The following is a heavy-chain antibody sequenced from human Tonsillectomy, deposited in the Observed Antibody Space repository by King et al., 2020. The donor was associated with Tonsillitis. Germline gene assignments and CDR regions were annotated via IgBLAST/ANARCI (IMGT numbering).Heavy chain of an antibody. CDR2: IIPIFGTA. CDR3: ARASYCGGDCSKAFDI. D-gene: IGHD2-21*02. Sequence: VQLVESGAEVKKPGSSVKVSCKASGGTFSSYAISWVRQAPGQGLEWMGGIIPIFGTANYAQKFQGRVTITADKSTSTAYMELSSLRSEDTAVYYCARASYCGGDCSKAFDIWGQGTMVTVSS. CDR1: GGTFSSYA. V-gene: IGHV1-69*06. J-gene: IGHJ3*02.